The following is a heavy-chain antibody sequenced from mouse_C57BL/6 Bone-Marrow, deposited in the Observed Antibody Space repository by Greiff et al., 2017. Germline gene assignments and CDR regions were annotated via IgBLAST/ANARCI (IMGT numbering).Heavy chain of an antibody. CDR1: GYSITSGYY. J-gene: IGHJ4*01. V-gene: IGHV3-6*01. CDR2: ISYDGSN. CDR3: ARDTKVTHYYAMDY. D-gene: IGHD2-5*01. Sequence: DVQLVESGPGLVKPSQSLSLTCSVTGYSITSGYYWNWIRQFPGNKLEWMGYISYDGSNNYNPSLKNRISITRDTSKNQFFLKLNSVTTEDTATYYCARDTKVTHYYAMDYWGQGTSVTVSS.